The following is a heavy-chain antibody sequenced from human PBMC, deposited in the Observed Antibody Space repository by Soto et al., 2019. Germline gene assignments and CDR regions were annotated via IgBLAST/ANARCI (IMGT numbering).Heavy chain of an antibody. CDR3: TTDPPVDSN. Sequence: GGSLRLSCAASGFTVSNNYMSWVRQAPGKGLEWVSLIYSGGNTLYADSVRGRFTISRDGSKNTMYLQMNSLRAEETAVYYCTTDPPVDSNWGQGTLVTVSS. D-gene: IGHD3-22*01. CDR1: GFTVSNNY. V-gene: IGHV3-53*01. CDR2: IYSGGNT. J-gene: IGHJ4*02.